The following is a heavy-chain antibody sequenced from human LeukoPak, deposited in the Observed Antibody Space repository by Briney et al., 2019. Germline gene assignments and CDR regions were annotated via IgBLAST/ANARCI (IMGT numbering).Heavy chain of an antibody. J-gene: IGHJ6*02. V-gene: IGHV3-23*01. Sequence: GGSLRLSCAASGFTFSSYAMSWVRQAPGTGLEWVSAISGSGGSTYYADSVKGRFTISRDNSKNTLYLQMNSLRAEDAAVYYCAKASPYCGGDCYSSYYYGMDVWGQGTTVTVSS. CDR2: ISGSGGST. CDR3: AKASPYCGGDCYSSYYYGMDV. CDR1: GFTFSSYA. D-gene: IGHD2-21*02.